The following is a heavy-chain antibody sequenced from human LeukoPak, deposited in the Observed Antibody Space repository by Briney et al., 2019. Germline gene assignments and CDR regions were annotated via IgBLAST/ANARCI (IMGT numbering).Heavy chain of an antibody. J-gene: IGHJ4*02. CDR3: ARQTGGY. D-gene: IGHD1-14*01. Sequence: GESLKISCKGSGYSFTNFWISWVRQMPGKALEWMGRINPSDSYTDYSPSFQGHVTISADKSISTAYLQWNTLKASDNAMYYCARQTGGYWGQGTLVTVSS. V-gene: IGHV5-10-1*01. CDR1: GYSFTNFW. CDR2: INPSDSYT.